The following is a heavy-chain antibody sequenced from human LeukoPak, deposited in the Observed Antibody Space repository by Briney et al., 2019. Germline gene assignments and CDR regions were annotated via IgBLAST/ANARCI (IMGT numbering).Heavy chain of an antibody. J-gene: IGHJ3*02. CDR3: ARDRYIWRWGESFDAFDI. Sequence: PGGSLRLSCAASGFTFSSYEINWVRQAPGKGLEWVSFISSSGTTIYYADSVKGRFTISRDNTKNSLYLQMNSLRAEDTAIYYCARDRYIWRWGESFDAFDIWGQGTMVTVSS. V-gene: IGHV3-48*03. D-gene: IGHD3-3*01. CDR1: GFTFSSYE. CDR2: ISSSGTTI.